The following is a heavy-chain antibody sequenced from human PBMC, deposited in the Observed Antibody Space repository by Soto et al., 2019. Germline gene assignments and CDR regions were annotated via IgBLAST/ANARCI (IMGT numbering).Heavy chain of an antibody. Sequence: QVQLVQSGAEVKKPGASVRVSCKASGYTFTSYDINWVRQARGQGLEWMGWMNPESGNIGYAENFQGRVTMTRDTSTSTAYMDLIGLRSDDTAVYYCARFVRHQLPTIDFWGQGTLVTVSS. V-gene: IGHV1-8*01. CDR1: GYTFTSYD. J-gene: IGHJ4*02. CDR2: MNPESGNI. D-gene: IGHD1-26*01. CDR3: ARFVRHQLPTIDF.